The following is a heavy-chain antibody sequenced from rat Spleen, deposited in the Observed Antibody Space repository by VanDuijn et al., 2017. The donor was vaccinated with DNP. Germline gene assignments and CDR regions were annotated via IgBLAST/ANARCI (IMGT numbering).Heavy chain of an antibody. CDR1: GITFSDHN. CDR3: AGRPPPTRGPFDY. D-gene: IGHD1-4*01. CDR2: ISYDGSET. J-gene: IGHJ2*01. Sequence: EVQLVESGGDLVQPGRSLKLSCAVSGITFSDHNMAWVRQAPKKGLEWVATISYDGSETYYRDSVKGRFTIFRDNARSTLYLQMDSLRSEDTAAYYCAGRPPPTRGPFDYWGQGVTVTVSS. V-gene: IGHV5-7*01.